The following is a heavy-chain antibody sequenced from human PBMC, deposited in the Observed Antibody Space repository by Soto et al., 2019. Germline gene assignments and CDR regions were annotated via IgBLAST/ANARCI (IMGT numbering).Heavy chain of an antibody. CDR3: AKELQQWLARRPRSSFDY. J-gene: IGHJ4*02. Sequence: QVQLVEAGGGVVQPGRSLRLSCAASGFTFSSYGMHWVRQAPGKGLEWVAVISYDGSNKYYADSVKGRFTISRDNSTNPLYLQMNSLRAEDTAVYYCAKELQQWLARRPRSSFDYWGQGTLVTVSS. CDR2: ISYDGSNK. CDR1: GFTFSSYG. V-gene: IGHV3-30*18. D-gene: IGHD6-19*01.